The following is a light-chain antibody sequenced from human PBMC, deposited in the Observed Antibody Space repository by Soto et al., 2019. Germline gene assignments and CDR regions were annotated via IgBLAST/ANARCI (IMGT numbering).Light chain of an antibody. V-gene: IGLV1-44*01. J-gene: IGLJ1*01. CDR3: AAWDDSLNGDV. CDR1: SSNIGSNT. Sequence: QSVLTQPPSASGTPGQRVTISCSGSSSNIGSNTVNWYQQLPGTAPKLLIYSNNQRPSGVPDRFSGSKSGTLASLAISGLQSEDEADYYCAAWDDSLNGDVCGTGTKLTV. CDR2: SNN.